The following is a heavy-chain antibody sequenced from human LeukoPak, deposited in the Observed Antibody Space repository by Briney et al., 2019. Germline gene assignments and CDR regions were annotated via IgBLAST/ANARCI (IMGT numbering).Heavy chain of an antibody. D-gene: IGHD1-7*01. CDR2: IYYSGST. J-gene: IGHJ4*02. CDR1: GGSISSYY. CDR3: ARSGITGTSMGY. V-gene: IGHV4-59*01. Sequence: SETLSLTCTVSGGSISSYYWSWIRQPPGKGLEGIGYIYYSGSTNYNPSLKSRVTISVDTSKNQFSLQLSSVTAADTAVYYCARSGITGTSMGYWGQGTLVTVSS.